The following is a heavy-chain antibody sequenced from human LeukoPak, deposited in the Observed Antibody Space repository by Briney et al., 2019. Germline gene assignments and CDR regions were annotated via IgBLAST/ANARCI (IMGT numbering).Heavy chain of an antibody. J-gene: IGHJ4*02. CDR1: GFTFSSYS. D-gene: IGHD5-24*01. V-gene: IGHV3-21*01. Sequence: PGGSLRLSCAASGFTFSSYSMNWVRQAPGKGLEWVSSISSSSSYIYYADSVKGRFTISRDKAKNSLYLQMNSLRAEDTAVYYCARDRRDGYKTGFDYWGQGTLVTVSS. CDR2: ISSSSSYI. CDR3: ARDRRDGYKTGFDY.